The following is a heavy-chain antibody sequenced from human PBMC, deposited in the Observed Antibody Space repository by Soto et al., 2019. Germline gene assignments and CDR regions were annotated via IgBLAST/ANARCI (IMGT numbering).Heavy chain of an antibody. J-gene: IGHJ6*02. CDR1: GFTFSSYG. CDR3: AKNYGDYYYYYGMDV. D-gene: IGHD4-17*01. V-gene: IGHV3-30*18. CDR2: ISYDGSNK. Sequence: QPGGSLRLSCAASGFTFSSYGMHWVRQAPGKGLEWVAVISYDGSNKYYADSVKGRFTISRDNSKNTLYLQMNSLRAEDTAVYYCAKNYGDYYYYYGMDVWGQGTTVTVSS.